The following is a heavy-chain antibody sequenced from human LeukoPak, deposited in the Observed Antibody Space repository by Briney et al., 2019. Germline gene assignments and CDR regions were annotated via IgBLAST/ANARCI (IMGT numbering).Heavy chain of an antibody. CDR3: ARGQYYYDSSGPFDY. CDR1: GFTFSSYW. CDR2: IKQDGSEK. Sequence: GESLKISCAASGFTFSSYWMSWVRQAPGKGLEWVANIKQDGSEKYYVDSVKGRFTISRDNAKNSLYLQMNSLRAEDTAVYYCARGQYYYDSSGPFDYWGQGTLVTVSS. J-gene: IGHJ4*02. D-gene: IGHD3-22*01. V-gene: IGHV3-7*01.